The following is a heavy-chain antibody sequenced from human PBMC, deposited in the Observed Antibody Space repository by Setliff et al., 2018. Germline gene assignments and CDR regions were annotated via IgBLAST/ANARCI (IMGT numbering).Heavy chain of an antibody. V-gene: IGHV3-30*02. CDR2: IRYDGSNK. J-gene: IGHJ4*02. CDR1: GFTFSSYG. CDR3: ARGESSGWYVVDY. D-gene: IGHD6-19*01. Sequence: PGGSLRLSCAASGFTFSSYGMHWVRQAPGKGLEWVAFIRYDGSNKYYADSVKGRFTISRDNSKNALYLQMNSLRAEDTAVYYCARGESSGWYVVDYWGQGTLVTVSS.